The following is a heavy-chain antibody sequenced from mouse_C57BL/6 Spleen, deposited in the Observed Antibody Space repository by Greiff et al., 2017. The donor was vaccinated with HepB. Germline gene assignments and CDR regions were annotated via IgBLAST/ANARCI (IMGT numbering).Heavy chain of an antibody. J-gene: IGHJ2*01. Sequence: EVQLQQSGPVLVKPGASVKMSCKASGYTFTDYYMNWVKQSHGKSLEWIGVINPYNGGTSYNQKFKGKATLTVDKSSSTYYMELNSLTSEDSAVYYCARPYYDYLDYWGQGTTLTVSS. CDR1: GYTFTDYY. CDR2: INPYNGGT. D-gene: IGHD1-1*01. V-gene: IGHV1-19*01. CDR3: ARPYYDYLDY.